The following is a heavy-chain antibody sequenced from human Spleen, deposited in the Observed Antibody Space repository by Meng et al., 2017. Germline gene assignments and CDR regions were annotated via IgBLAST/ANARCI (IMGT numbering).Heavy chain of an antibody. CDR1: GYTFTGYY. Sequence: ASVKVSCKASGYTFTGYYMHWVRQATGQGLEWMGWMNPNSGNTGYAQKFQGRVTITRNTSISTAYMELSSLRSEDTAVYYCARGSLVGANDYWGQGTLVTVSS. CDR2: MNPNSGNT. J-gene: IGHJ4*02. V-gene: IGHV1-8*03. CDR3: ARGSLVGANDY. D-gene: IGHD1-26*01.